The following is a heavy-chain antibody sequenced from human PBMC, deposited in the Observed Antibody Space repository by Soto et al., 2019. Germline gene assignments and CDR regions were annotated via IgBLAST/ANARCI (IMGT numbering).Heavy chain of an antibody. D-gene: IGHD3-16*02. CDR1: GYTFTSYG. CDR2: ISAYNGNT. CDR3: ARDALGELSPEPRSDY. V-gene: IGHV1-18*01. Sequence: ASVKVSCKASGYTFTSYGISWVRQAPGQGLEWMGWISAYNGNTNYAQKLQGRVTMTTDTSTRKAYMGQRSLRSDPTAVYYCARDALGELSPEPRSDYWGQGTLVTVSS. J-gene: IGHJ4*02.